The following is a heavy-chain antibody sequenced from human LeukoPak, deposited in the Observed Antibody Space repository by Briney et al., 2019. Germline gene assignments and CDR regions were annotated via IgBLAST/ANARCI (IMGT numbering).Heavy chain of an antibody. J-gene: IGHJ4*02. Sequence: GGSLRLSCTVSGFTVSSNSMSWVRQAPGKGLEWVSFIYSDNTHYSDSVKGRFTISRDNSKNTLYLQMNSLRAEDTAVYYCARDPENYGPGSYAHWGQGTLVTVSS. CDR2: IYSDNT. CDR3: ARDPENYGPGSYAH. D-gene: IGHD3-10*01. V-gene: IGHV3-53*01. CDR1: GFTVSSNS.